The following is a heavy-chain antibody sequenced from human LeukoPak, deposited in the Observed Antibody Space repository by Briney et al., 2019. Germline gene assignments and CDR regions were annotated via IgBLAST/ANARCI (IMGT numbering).Heavy chain of an antibody. Sequence: PSETLSLTCTVSGGSISSYYWSWLRQPPGKGLEWIGYIYYSGSTNYNPSLKSRVTISVDTSKNQFSLKLSSVTAADTAVYYCARAPRDYGSGSYLYYYFDYWGQGTLVTVSS. CDR1: GGSISSYY. J-gene: IGHJ4*02. CDR3: ARAPRDYGSGSYLYYYFDY. V-gene: IGHV4-59*01. CDR2: IYYSGST. D-gene: IGHD3-10*01.